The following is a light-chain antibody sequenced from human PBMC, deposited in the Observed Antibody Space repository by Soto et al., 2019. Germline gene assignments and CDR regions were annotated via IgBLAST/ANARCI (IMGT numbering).Light chain of an antibody. CDR2: LNSDGSH. CDR3: QTWGTGLYA. Sequence: QPVLTQSPSASASLGASVKLTCTLSSGHSSYAIAWHQQQPEKGPRYLMKLNSDGSHSKGDGIPDRFSGSSSGAERYLTISSLQSEDEADYYCQTWGTGLYAFGTGTKVTVL. CDR1: SGHSSYA. V-gene: IGLV4-69*01. J-gene: IGLJ1*01.